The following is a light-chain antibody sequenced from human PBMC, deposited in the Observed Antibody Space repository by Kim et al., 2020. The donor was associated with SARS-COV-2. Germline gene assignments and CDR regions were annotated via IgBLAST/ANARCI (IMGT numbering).Light chain of an antibody. J-gene: IGKJ1*01. CDR3: QQYDNWRRT. V-gene: IGKV3-15*01. Sequence: PGERATLSCRASQSVRSNLAWYQQKPGQPPRLLIYGASARATGIPARFSGSGSGTDFTLTISSLQSEDCAVYYCQQYDNWRRTFGQGTKVDI. CDR1: QSVRSN. CDR2: GAS.